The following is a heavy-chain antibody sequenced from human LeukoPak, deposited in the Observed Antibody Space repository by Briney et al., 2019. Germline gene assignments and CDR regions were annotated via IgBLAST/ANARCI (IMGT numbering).Heavy chain of an antibody. CDR3: TRGGSMVRGVL. J-gene: IGHJ4*02. D-gene: IGHD3-10*01. V-gene: IGHV3-53*01. CDR1: GFIVSSDF. CDR2: MNSGGST. Sequence: GGSLRLSCAASGFIVSSDFMNWVRQAPGKGLEWVSAMNSGGSTFYADSVKGRFIISRDKSRNMLYFQMNSLRVDDTAVYYCTRGGSMVRGVLWGQGTLATVSS.